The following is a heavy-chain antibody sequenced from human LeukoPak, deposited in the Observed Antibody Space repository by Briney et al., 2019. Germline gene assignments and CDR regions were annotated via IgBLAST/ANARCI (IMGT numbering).Heavy chain of an antibody. CDR2: ISSSSSYI. CDR3: ARDRGVYSSHHAFDI. Sequence: GGSLRLSCAASKFTFSTFSMSWVRQAPGKGLEWVSSISSSSSYIYYADSVKGRFTISRDNAKNSLYLQMNSLRAEDTAVYYCARDRGVYSSHHAFDIWGQGTMVTVSS. CDR1: KFTFSTFS. V-gene: IGHV3-21*01. D-gene: IGHD6-13*01. J-gene: IGHJ3*02.